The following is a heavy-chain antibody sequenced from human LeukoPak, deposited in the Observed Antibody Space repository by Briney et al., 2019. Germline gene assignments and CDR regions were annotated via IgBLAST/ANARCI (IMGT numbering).Heavy chain of an antibody. CDR2: IYSGGST. V-gene: IGHV3-66*01. CDR1: GFTVSSYY. J-gene: IGHJ4*02. CDR3: ARAGRGSLPPHY. Sequence: GGSLRLSCAASGFTVSSYYMSWVRQAPGKGLECVSIIYSGGSTYYADSVKGRFTISRDNSKNTLYLQMNSLRADDTAVYYCARAGRGSLPPHYWGQGTLVTVSS. D-gene: IGHD3-22*01.